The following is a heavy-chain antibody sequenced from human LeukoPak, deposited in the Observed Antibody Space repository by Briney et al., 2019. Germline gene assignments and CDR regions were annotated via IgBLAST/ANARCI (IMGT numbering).Heavy chain of an antibody. Sequence: ASVKVSCKASGYTFTGYYMHWVRQAPGQGLEWMGWINPNSGGTNYAQKFQGRVTMTRDTSISTAYMELSRLRSDDTAVYYCATRGVTHDGSGFLYYFDYWGQGTLVTVSS. D-gene: IGHD3-22*01. V-gene: IGHV1-2*02. CDR3: ATRGVTHDGSGFLYYFDY. CDR2: INPNSGGT. CDR1: GYTFTGYY. J-gene: IGHJ4*02.